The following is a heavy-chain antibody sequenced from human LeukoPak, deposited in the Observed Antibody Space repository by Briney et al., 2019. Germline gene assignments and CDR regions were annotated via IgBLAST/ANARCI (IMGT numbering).Heavy chain of an antibody. CDR1: GYTFTGYY. D-gene: IGHD5-12*01. CDR3: ARVVSGYDDALDY. J-gene: IGHJ4*02. Sequence: ASVKVSCKASGYTFTGYYMHWVRQAPGQGLEWMGWINPNSGGTNYAQKFQGRVTMTRDTSISTAYMELSRLRSDDTAVYYCARVVSGYDDALDYWGRGTLVTVSS. V-gene: IGHV1-2*02. CDR2: INPNSGGT.